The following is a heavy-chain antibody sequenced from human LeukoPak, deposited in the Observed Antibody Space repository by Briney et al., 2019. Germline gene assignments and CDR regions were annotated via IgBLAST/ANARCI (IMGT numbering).Heavy chain of an antibody. V-gene: IGHV1-69*05. J-gene: IGHJ3*02. CDR3: ARGGGGGYSFDSFDI. CDR2: IIPIFGTA. CDR1: VCTFSSYA. D-gene: IGHD4-23*01. Sequence: SVKVSCKAAVCTFSSYAICWVRQAPGQGLEWVGRIIPIFGTANYAQKHQGRVTMTTDTSTSTAYMELRSLRSDDTAVYYCARGGGGGYSFDSFDIWGQGTMVTVSS.